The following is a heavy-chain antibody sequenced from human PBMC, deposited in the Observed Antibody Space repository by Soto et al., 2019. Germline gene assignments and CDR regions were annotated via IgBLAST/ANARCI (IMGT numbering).Heavy chain of an antibody. CDR3: ARDAAVGLFDY. CDR2: ISAYNGNT. J-gene: IGHJ4*02. CDR1: GYTFTSYG. D-gene: IGHD1-26*01. Sequence: QVQLVQSGAEVKKPGASVKVSCKASGYTFTSYGISWVRQAPGQGLEGMGWISAYNGNTNYAQKRQGRVTMTTDTTTSTAYRELRSLRSDDTAVYYCARDAAVGLFDYWGQGTLVTVSS. V-gene: IGHV1-18*01.